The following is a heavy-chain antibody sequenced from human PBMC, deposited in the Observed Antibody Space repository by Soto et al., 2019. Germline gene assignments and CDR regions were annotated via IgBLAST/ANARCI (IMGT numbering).Heavy chain of an antibody. CDR3: AKDLGGSSGWYKYYYYGMDV. CDR1: GFTFSSYA. Sequence: GGSLRLSCAASGFTFSSYAMSWVRQAPGKGLEWVSAISGSGGSTYYADSVKGRFTISRDNSKSTLYLQMNSLRAEDTAVYYCAKDLGGSSGWYKYYYYGMDVWGQGTTVTVSS. J-gene: IGHJ6*02. CDR2: ISGSGGST. V-gene: IGHV3-23*01. D-gene: IGHD6-19*01.